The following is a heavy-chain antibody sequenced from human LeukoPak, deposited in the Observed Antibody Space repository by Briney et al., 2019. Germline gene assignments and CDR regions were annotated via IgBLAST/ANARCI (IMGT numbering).Heavy chain of an antibody. V-gene: IGHV4-34*01. J-gene: IGHJ4*02. CDR1: GGSFSGDY. CDR3: ARRQVFDNWNYSNPYYVDY. Sequence: SETLSLTCAVYGGSFSGDYWSWIRQPPGKGLEWIAEINHSGSTNYNPSLTSRVTISVDTSKNQFSLKLSSVTAADTAVYYCARRQVFDNWNYSNPYYVDYWGQGTLVTVSS. D-gene: IGHD1-7*01. CDR2: INHSGST.